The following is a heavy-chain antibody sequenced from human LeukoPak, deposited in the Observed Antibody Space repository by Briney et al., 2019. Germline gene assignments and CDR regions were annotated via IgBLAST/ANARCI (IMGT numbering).Heavy chain of an antibody. CDR1: GFTFSSYA. CDR3: AKLPGARDYYDSSGYYSYYFDY. CDR2: TSGSGGST. Sequence: PGGSLRLSCAASGFTFSSYAMSWVRQAPGKGLEWVSATSGSGGSTYYADSVKGRFTISRDNSKNTLYLQMNSLRAEDTAVYYCAKLPGARDYYDSSGYYSYYFDYWGQGTLVTVSS. D-gene: IGHD3-22*01. V-gene: IGHV3-23*01. J-gene: IGHJ4*02.